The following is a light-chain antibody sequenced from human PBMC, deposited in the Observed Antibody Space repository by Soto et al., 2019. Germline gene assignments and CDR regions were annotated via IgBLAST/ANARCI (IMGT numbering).Light chain of an antibody. Sequence: DIQMTQSPSSLSASVGDRVSITCRASQSISTHLSWYQQKPGKAPNLLIYTASSLQRGVPSRFSGAGSGTDFTLTIRSLQPEDFATYYCQQSYSPPRTFGQGTKVDI. J-gene: IGKJ1*01. CDR3: QQSYSPPRT. CDR2: TAS. V-gene: IGKV1-39*01. CDR1: QSISTH.